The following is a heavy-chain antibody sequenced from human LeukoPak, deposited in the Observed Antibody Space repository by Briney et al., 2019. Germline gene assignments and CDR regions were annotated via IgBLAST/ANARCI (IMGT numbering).Heavy chain of an antibody. CDR1: GYIFTGYY. D-gene: IGHD3-22*01. CDR2: INPNSGAT. J-gene: IGHJ4*02. Sequence: ASVKVSCKASGYIFTGYYMHWVRQAPGQGLEWMGWINPNSGATNYAQKFQGRVTMTEDTSTDTAYMELSSLRSEDTAVYYCATGRYYDSSYFDYWGQGTLVTVSS. V-gene: IGHV1-2*02. CDR3: ATGRYYDSSYFDY.